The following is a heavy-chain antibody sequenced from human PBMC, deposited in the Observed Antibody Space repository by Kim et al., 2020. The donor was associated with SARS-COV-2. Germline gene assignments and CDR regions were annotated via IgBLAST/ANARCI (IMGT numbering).Heavy chain of an antibody. V-gene: IGHV3-66*01. Sequence: ADAVEGRYTISREQSNNTLYLQMNNLRPDDTGVYFCARTRIRGVWDYFDFWGQGTLVTVSS. CDR3: ARTRIRGVWDYFDF. J-gene: IGHJ4*02. D-gene: IGHD3-10*01.